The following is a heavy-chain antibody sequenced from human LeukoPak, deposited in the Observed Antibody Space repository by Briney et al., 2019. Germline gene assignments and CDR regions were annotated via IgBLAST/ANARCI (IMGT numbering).Heavy chain of an antibody. CDR3: ARGTMVRGYYYYYMDV. V-gene: IGHV3-74*01. J-gene: IGHJ6*03. CDR2: INSDGSST. CDR1: GFTFDDYA. Sequence: GGSLRLSCAASGFTFDDYAMHWVRQAPGKGLEWVSGINSDGSSTSYADSVKGRFTISRDNAKNTLYLQMNSLRAEDTAVYYCARGTMVRGYYYYYMDVWGKGATVTISS. D-gene: IGHD3-10*01.